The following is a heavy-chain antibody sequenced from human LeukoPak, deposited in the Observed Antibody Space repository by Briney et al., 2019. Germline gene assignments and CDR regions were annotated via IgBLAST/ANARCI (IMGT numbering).Heavy chain of an antibody. Sequence: PGGSLRLSCAASGFTFSSYAMHWVRQAPGKGLEWVAVISYDGSNKYYADSVKGRFTISRDNSKNTLYLQMNSLRAEDTAVYYCARDLEVAGEDAFDIWGQGTMVTVSS. J-gene: IGHJ3*02. CDR2: ISYDGSNK. V-gene: IGHV3-30-3*01. D-gene: IGHD6-19*01. CDR1: GFTFSSYA. CDR3: ARDLEVAGEDAFDI.